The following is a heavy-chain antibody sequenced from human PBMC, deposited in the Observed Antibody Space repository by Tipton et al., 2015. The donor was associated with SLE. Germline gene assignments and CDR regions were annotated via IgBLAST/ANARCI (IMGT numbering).Heavy chain of an antibody. Sequence: TLSLTCTVSGGSISGSAYYWNWIRQHPEKGLEWIGYIFHTGSAYYNPSLKSRLTISVDTSNHQFSLNLSSVTAADTAVYYCARYPMLRGAVDCWGQGTLVTVST. D-gene: IGHD3-10*01. V-gene: IGHV4-31*03. CDR3: ARYPMLRGAVDC. CDR1: GGSISGSAYY. J-gene: IGHJ4*02. CDR2: IFHTGSA.